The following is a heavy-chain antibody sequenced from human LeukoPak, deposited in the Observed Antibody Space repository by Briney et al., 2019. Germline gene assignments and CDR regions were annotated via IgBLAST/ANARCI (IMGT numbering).Heavy chain of an antibody. D-gene: IGHD3-10*01. V-gene: IGHV1-2*02. J-gene: IGHJ4*02. CDR3: ARDPLGGFGELSNDY. CDR2: INPNSGGT. CDR1: GYTFTGYY. Sequence: GASVKVSCKASGYTFTGYYMHWVRQAPGQGLEWMGWINPNSGGTNYAQKLQGRVTMTTDTSTSTAYMELRSLRSDDTAVYYCARDPLGGFGELSNDYWGQGTLVTVSS.